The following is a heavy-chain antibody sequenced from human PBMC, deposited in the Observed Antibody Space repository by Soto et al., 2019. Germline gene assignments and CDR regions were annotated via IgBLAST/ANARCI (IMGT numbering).Heavy chain of an antibody. CDR1: GFTFSTYA. D-gene: IGHD3-10*01. V-gene: IGHV3-30-3*01. CDR2: ISYDGGNK. Sequence: QVQLVESGGGVVQPGRSLRLSRAASGFTFSTYAMHWVRQAPGKGLEWVAVISYDGGNKYYADSVKGRFTISRDNSKNTLYLQINSLRAEDTAVYYCARPDYGSGSHPDYWGQGTLVTVSS. CDR3: ARPDYGSGSHPDY. J-gene: IGHJ4*02.